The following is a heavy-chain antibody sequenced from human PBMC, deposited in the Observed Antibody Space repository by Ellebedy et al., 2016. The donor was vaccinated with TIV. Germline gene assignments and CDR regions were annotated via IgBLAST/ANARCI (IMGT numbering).Heavy chain of an antibody. Sequence: AASVKVSCKVSGYTLTELSMHWVRQAPGKGLEWMGGFDPEDGETIYAQKFQGRVTMTEDTSTDTAYMELSSLRSEDTAVYYCATAGCSGGGCSRFDIWGQGTMVTVSS. CDR1: GYTLTELS. V-gene: IGHV1-24*01. J-gene: IGHJ3*02. CDR3: ATAGCSGGGCSRFDI. CDR2: FDPEDGET. D-gene: IGHD2-15*01.